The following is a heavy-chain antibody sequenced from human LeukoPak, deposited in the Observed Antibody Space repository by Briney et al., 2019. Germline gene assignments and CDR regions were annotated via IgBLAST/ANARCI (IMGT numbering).Heavy chain of an antibody. CDR2: ISGSGGST. V-gene: IGHV3-23*01. J-gene: IGHJ1*01. CDR3: AKEVVVVPAAGNGYFQH. CDR1: GFTFSSYA. Sequence: SGGSLRLSCAASGFTFSSYAMSWVRQAPGKGLEWVSDISGSGGSTYYADSVKGRFTISRDNSKNTLYLQMNSLRAEDTAVYYCAKEVVVVPAAGNGYFQHWGQGTLVTVSS. D-gene: IGHD2-2*01.